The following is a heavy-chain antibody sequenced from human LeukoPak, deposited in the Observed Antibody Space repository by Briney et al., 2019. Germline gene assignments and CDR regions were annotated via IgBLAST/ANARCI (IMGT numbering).Heavy chain of an antibody. CDR2: INTDGSNT. J-gene: IGHJ4*02. CDR1: GFTFSRLW. D-gene: IGHD1-26*01. V-gene: IGHV3-74*01. CDR3: ARDQSTAGPTTADY. Sequence: PGGSLRLSCAASGFTFSRLWMHWVRQAPGKGLVWVSRINTDGSNTIYADSVKGRFTISRDNAKNTLYPQMNSLRAEDTAIYYCARDQSTAGPTTADYWGQGTLLTVSS.